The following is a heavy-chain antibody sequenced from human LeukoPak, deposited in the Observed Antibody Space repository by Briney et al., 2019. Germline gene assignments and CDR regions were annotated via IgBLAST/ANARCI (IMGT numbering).Heavy chain of an antibody. V-gene: IGHV3-74*01. CDR3: ASVFDS. J-gene: IGHJ4*02. CDR2: INHDGTGT. Sequence: PGGSLRLSCAASGWMHWVRQAPGKGLVWVSGINHDGTGTYYADSAKGRFTISRDNAKNTLYLQMNSLSADDTAVYYCASVFDSWGQGFLVTVSS. CDR1: GW.